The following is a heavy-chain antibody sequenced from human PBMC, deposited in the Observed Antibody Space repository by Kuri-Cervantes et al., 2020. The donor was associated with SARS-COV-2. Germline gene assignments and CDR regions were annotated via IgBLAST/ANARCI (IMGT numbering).Heavy chain of an antibody. D-gene: IGHD2-2*01. CDR3: ARTLGEDIVVVPAATFDY. Sequence: GESLKISCAASESTFSSYAMHWVRQAPGKGLEWVAVISYDGSNKYYADSVKGRFTISRDNSKNTLYLQMNSLRAEDTAVYYCARTLGEDIVVVPAATFDYWGRGTLVTVSS. J-gene: IGHJ4*02. V-gene: IGHV3-30-3*01. CDR1: ESTFSSYA. CDR2: ISYDGSNK.